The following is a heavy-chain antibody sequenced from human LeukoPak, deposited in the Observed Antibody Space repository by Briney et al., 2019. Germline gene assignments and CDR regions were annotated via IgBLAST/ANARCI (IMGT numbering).Heavy chain of an antibody. Sequence: GGSLRLSCAASGFTFSSYGMHWVRQAPGKGLEWVANINEDGDEKFYADSVKGRFTISRDNAQNSLFLQINSLRDEDTALYYCARDPFAGESGTYYGAFDVWGQGTMVTVSS. J-gene: IGHJ3*01. V-gene: IGHV3-7*03. D-gene: IGHD3-10*01. CDR2: INEDGDEK. CDR1: GFTFSSYG. CDR3: ARDPFAGESGTYYGAFDV.